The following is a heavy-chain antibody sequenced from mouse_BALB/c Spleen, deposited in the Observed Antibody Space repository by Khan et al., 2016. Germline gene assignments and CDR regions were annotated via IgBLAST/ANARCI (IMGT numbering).Heavy chain of an antibody. CDR1: GYAFTNHL. V-gene: IGHV1-54*01. D-gene: IGHD2-14*01. Sequence: VQLQESGAELVRPGTSVKVSCKASGYAFTNHLIEWVKQRPGQGLEWIGVINPGSGGTNYNEKFKGKATLTADKSSSTAYMQLSSLTSDDSAVYFCADMYDYAMDYWGQGTSVTVSS. CDR3: ADMYDYAMDY. J-gene: IGHJ4*01. CDR2: INPGSGGT.